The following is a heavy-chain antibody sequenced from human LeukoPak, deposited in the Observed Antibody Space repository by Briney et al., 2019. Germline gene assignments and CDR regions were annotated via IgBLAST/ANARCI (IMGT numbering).Heavy chain of an antibody. CDR3: AKALSVSCYTPSDY. J-gene: IGHJ4*02. D-gene: IGHD1-26*01. CDR2: MSGDGTAI. Sequence: GGSLRLSCAAPGFRFSAFTMSWVRQAPGKGLEWVSSMSGDGTAIHYTDSVKGRFAISRDNSKNTLYLQMNSLRAEDTAVYYCAKALSVSCYTPSDYWGQGTLVTVSS. V-gene: IGHV3-23*01. CDR1: GFRFSAFT.